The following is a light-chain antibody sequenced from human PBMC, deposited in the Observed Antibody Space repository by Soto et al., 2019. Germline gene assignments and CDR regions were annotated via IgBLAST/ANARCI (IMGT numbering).Light chain of an antibody. Sequence: QSVLTQPASVSGSPGQSITISCTGTSXDVGGYNYVSWYQQHPGKAPKLMIYEVSTRPSGVSNRFSASKSGNTASLTISGLQAEDEADYYCSSSTSSSTHVFGPGTRSPS. J-gene: IGLJ1*01. CDR1: SXDVGGYNY. CDR2: EVS. V-gene: IGLV2-14*01. CDR3: SSSTSSSTHV.